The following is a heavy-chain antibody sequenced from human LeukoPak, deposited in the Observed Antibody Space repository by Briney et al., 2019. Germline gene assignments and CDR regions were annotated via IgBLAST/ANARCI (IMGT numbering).Heavy chain of an antibody. CDR2: GYDIVST. J-gene: IGHJ4*02. CDR1: GGSVSSGRYY. V-gene: IGHV4-61*01. Sequence: PSETLSLTCTVSGGSVSSGRYYWSWIRQPPGKGLEWIAYGYDIVSTKYNPSLKSRVTVSVDTSKNQFSLKLSSVTAADTAVFYCARGGYGVPFDYWGQGALVTVSS. CDR3: ARGGYGVPFDY. D-gene: IGHD3-22*01.